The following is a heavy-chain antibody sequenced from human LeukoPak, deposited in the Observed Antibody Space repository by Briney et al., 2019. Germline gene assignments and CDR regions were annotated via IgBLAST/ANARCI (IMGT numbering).Heavy chain of an antibody. CDR3: ARARITIFGVGRNYYFDY. V-gene: IGHV3-11*04. CDR1: GFTVSSNY. Sequence: GGSLRLSCAASGFTVSSNYMSWIRQAPGKGLEWVSYISSSGSTIYYADSVKGRFTISRDNAKNSLYLQMNSLRAEDTAVYYCARARITIFGVGRNYYFDYWGQGTLVTVSS. CDR2: ISSSGSTI. D-gene: IGHD3-3*01. J-gene: IGHJ4*02.